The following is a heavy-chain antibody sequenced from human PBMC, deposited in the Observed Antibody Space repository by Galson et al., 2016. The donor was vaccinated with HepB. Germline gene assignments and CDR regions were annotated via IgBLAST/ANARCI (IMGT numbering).Heavy chain of an antibody. V-gene: IGHV3-64*01. Sequence: SLRLSCAASGFTFSSYVMHWVRQGPGRGLEYVSSISSNGGSTYYANSVKGRFTISRDNSKNTLYLQMGSLRVEDMAVYYCAREDIVATISDYYYGMDVWGQGALVTVSS. D-gene: IGHD5-12*01. CDR1: GFTFSSYV. J-gene: IGHJ6*02. CDR3: AREDIVATISDYYYGMDV. CDR2: ISSNGGST.